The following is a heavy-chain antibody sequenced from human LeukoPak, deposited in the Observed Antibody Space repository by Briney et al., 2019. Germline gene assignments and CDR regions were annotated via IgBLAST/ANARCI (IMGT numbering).Heavy chain of an antibody. CDR2: ISSSSSYI. Sequence: PGGSLRLSCAASGFTFSSYSMNWVRQAPGKGLEWVSSISSSSSYIYYADSVKGRFTISRDNAKNSLYLQMNSLRAEDTAVYYCASWCSGGSCPEQYYYYYVDVWGKGTTATVSS. J-gene: IGHJ6*03. CDR1: GFTFSSYS. D-gene: IGHD2-15*01. V-gene: IGHV3-21*01. CDR3: ASWCSGGSCPEQYYYYYVDV.